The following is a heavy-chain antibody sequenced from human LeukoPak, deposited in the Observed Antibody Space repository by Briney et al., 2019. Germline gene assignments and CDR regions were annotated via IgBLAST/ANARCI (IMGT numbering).Heavy chain of an antibody. CDR2: IYYSGST. Sequence: SETLSLTCTVSGGSISSSSYYWGWIRQPPGKGLEWIGSIYYSGSTYYNPSFKSRVTISVDTSKNQFSLKLSSVTAADTAVYYCARRSADAFDIWGQGTMVTVSS. CDR3: ARRSADAFDI. CDR1: GGSISSSSYY. J-gene: IGHJ3*02. V-gene: IGHV4-39*01.